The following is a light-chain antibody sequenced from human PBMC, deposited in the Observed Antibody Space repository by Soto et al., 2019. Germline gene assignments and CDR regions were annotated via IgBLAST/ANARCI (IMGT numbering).Light chain of an antibody. CDR2: EVT. V-gene: IGLV2-23*02. J-gene: IGLJ2*01. CDR3: CSYAGSTNFVV. Sequence: QSVLTQPASVSGSPGQSITISCTGTNSDIGNYNLVSWYQQHPGKVPKVMIYEVTKRPSGVSNRFSGSKSGNAAYLTISGLQAEDEADYYCCSYAGSTNFVVFGGGTKLTVL. CDR1: NSDIGNYNL.